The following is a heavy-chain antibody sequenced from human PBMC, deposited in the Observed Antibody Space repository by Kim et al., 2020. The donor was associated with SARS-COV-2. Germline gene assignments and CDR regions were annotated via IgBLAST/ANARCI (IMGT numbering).Heavy chain of an antibody. V-gene: IGHV4-59*01. CDR2: IFYSGGT. CDR3: SATRAAGGSGGPEFDY. J-gene: IGHJ4*01. D-gene: IGHD2-15*01. Sequence: SETLSLTCTVSGFSISSYYWCWFRQHPGKGLEWIGYIFYSGGTTYNNSLINRLIILVVETNNQFSLMQLTVIAADTAVDYFSATRAAGGSGGPEFDYRG. CDR1: GFSISSYY.